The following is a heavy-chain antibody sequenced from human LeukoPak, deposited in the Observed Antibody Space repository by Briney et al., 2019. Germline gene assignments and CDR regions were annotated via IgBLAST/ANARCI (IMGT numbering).Heavy chain of an antibody. CDR1: GGSISSYY. CDR3: ARANSGTYYYYMDV. Sequence: SETLSLTCTVSGGSISSYYWSWIRRPPGKGLEWIGYIYYSGSTNYNPSLKSRATISVDTSKNQFSLKLSSVTAADTAVYYCARANSGTYYYYMDVWGKGTTVTVSS. J-gene: IGHJ6*03. CDR2: IYYSGST. V-gene: IGHV4-59*01. D-gene: IGHD1-26*01.